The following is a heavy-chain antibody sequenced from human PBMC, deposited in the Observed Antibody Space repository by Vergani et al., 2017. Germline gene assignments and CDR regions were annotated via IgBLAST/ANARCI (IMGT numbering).Heavy chain of an antibody. CDR2: INHSGST. Sequence: QVQLQQWGAGLLKPSETLSLTCAVYGGSFSGYYWSWIRQPPGKGLEWIGEINHSGSTNYNPSLKSRVTISVDTSKNQFSLKLSSVTAADTAVYYCARVYYDCWSGYYRGGYYFDYWGQGTLVTVSS. V-gene: IGHV4-34*01. CDR3: ARVYYDCWSGYYRGGYYFDY. D-gene: IGHD3-3*01. J-gene: IGHJ4*02. CDR1: GGSFSGYY.